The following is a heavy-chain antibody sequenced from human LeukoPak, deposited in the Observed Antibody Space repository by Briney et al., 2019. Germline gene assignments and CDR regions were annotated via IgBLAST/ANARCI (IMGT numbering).Heavy chain of an antibody. CDR1: GFTFSSYA. CDR2: ISGSGGST. D-gene: IGHD5-12*01. J-gene: IGHJ4*02. V-gene: IGHV3-23*01. CDR3: AKDREGLSSGYDLEYFDY. Sequence: PGGSLRLSCAASGFTFSSYAMSWVRQAPGKGLEWVSAISGSGGSTNYADPVKGRFTISRDNSKNALYLQMNSLRAEDTAVYYCAKDREGLSSGYDLEYFDYWGQGTLVTVSS.